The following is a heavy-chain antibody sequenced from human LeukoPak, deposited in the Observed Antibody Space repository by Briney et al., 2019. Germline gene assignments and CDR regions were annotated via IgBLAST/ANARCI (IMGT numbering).Heavy chain of an antibody. CDR3: ATSRWGRFGY. CDR2: INHSGST. D-gene: IGHD1-26*01. Sequence: PSETLSLTCAVYGGSFSGYYWSWIRQSPGKGLEWIGEINHSGSTNYNPSLKSRVTISVDTSKNQFSLKLSSVTAADTAVYYCATSRWGRFGYWGQGTLVTVSS. J-gene: IGHJ4*02. CDR1: GGSFSGYY. V-gene: IGHV4-34*01.